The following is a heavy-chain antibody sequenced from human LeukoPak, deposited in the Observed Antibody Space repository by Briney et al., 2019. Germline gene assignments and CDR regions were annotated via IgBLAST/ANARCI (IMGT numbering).Heavy chain of an antibody. J-gene: IGHJ2*01. D-gene: IGHD1-26*01. V-gene: IGHV3-30-3*01. Sequence: GGSLRLSCAASGFTFSNYAMHWVRQAPGKGLDWVALISYDGSNKYYADSVKGRFSISRDNSKDTLYLQMNSLRAEDTAVYYCARDQGSYSGSYYWYFDLWGRGTLVTVSS. CDR2: ISYDGSNK. CDR3: ARDQGSYSGSYYWYFDL. CDR1: GFTFSNYA.